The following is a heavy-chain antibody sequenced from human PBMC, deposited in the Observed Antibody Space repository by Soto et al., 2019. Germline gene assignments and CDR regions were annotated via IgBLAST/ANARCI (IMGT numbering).Heavy chain of an antibody. D-gene: IGHD3-22*01. CDR1: GGSISSYY. CDR2: IYYSGST. CDR3: ASVFYYDSRGRPISYFDY. V-gene: IGHV4-59*01. Sequence: QVQLQESGPGLVKPSETLSLTCTVSGGSISSYYWSWIRQPPGKGLEWIVYIYYSGSTNYNPSLKSRVNIQVDTSNNQFSLKLSSVTALDTAVYYCASVFYYDSRGRPISYFDYWGQGTLVTVSS. J-gene: IGHJ4*02.